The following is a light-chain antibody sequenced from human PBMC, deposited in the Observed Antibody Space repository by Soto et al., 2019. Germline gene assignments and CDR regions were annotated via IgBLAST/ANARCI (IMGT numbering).Light chain of an antibody. V-gene: IGLV1-47*02. J-gene: IGLJ2*01. CDR1: SSNIGSNF. CDR2: SEH. CDR3: SAWDDRLSGVG. Sequence: HSVLTQPPSASGPPGQRVTISCSGSSSNIGSNFVCWYQQLPGTAPKLLIYSEHQRPSGVPDRFSGSKSGASASLAISGLRSEDEADYYFSAWDDRLSGVGFGSGTKLTVL.